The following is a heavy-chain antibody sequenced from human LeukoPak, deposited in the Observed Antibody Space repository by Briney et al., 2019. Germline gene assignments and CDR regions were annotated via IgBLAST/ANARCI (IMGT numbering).Heavy chain of an antibody. J-gene: IGHJ4*02. CDR3: RASFDY. V-gene: IGHV3-15*01. Sequence: PGGSLRLSCAASGFTFSNAWMSWVRPAPGKGLEWVGRIKTKADGGSTDYAAPVKGRFTISRDDSKNTLYLQMNILKTEDTAVYYCRASFDYWGQGILVTVSS. CDR2: IKTKADGGST. CDR1: GFTFSNAW.